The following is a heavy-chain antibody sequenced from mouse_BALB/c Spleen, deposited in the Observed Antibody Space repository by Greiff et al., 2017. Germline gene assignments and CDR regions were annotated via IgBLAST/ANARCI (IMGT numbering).Heavy chain of an antibody. Sequence: DVMLVESGGGLVQPGGSLRLSCATSGFTFTDYYMSWVRQPPGKALEWLGFIRNKANGYTTEYSASVKGRFTISRDNSQSILYLQMNTLRAEDSATYYCARDRRDYDGFAYWGQGTLVTVSA. CDR3: ARDRRDYDGFAY. J-gene: IGHJ3*01. D-gene: IGHD2-4*01. CDR2: IRNKANGYTT. CDR1: GFTFTDYY. V-gene: IGHV7-3*02.